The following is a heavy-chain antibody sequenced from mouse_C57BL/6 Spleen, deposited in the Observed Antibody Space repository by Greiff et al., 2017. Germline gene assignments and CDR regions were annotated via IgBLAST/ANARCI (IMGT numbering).Heavy chain of an antibody. V-gene: IGHV1-82*01. Sequence: QVQLMESGPELVKPGASVKLSCKASGYAFSSSWMNWVKQRPGKGLEWIGRIYPGDGDTNYSGKIKGKATLTADKTSSTAYMQLSSLTSEDTAVYFCARKGWDVDDYWGQGTTLTVSS. CDR1: GYAFSSSW. CDR2: IYPGDGDT. CDR3: ARKGWDVDDY. D-gene: IGHD3-3*01. J-gene: IGHJ2*01.